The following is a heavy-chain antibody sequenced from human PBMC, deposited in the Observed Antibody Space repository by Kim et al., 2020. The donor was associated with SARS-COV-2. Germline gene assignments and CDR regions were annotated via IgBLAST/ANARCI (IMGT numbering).Heavy chain of an antibody. V-gene: IGHV3-23*01. D-gene: IGHD2-2*02. J-gene: IGHJ3*01. CDR2: ISGGGGRT. CDR1: GSTFSSFA. CDR3: ARDGFCNCTICYTDAFD. Sequence: GGSLRLSCAASGSTFSSFAMTWVRQAPGKGLEWVSSISGGGGRTHYIDSVKGRFTISRDNSKNTVFLRMDSLIAEDTAAYYCARDGFCNCTICYTDAFD.